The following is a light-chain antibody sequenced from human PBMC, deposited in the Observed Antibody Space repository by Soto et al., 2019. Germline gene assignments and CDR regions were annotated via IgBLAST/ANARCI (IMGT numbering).Light chain of an antibody. Sequence: DIVMTQSPDSLAVSLGERATINCKSSPSVLSSSNNKNYLSWYQQKPGQPPKLLIFWASTRESGVPDRFSDSGSGTDFTLTVSSLQAEDVAVYYCRQDYSTPLFGGGTKVEIK. CDR3: RQDYSTPL. CDR1: PSVLSSSNNKNY. J-gene: IGKJ4*01. V-gene: IGKV4-1*01. CDR2: WAS.